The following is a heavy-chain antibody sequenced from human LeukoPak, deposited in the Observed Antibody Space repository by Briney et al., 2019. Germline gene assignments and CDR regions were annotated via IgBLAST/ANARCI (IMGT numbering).Heavy chain of an antibody. Sequence: ASVKVSCKASGYTLTSYGISWVRQAPGQGLEWMGWISAYHGNTNYAQKLQGRVTMTTDTSTSTAYMELRSLRSDDTAVYYCARDRYCTNGVCPVYYYYGMDVWGQGTTVTVSS. J-gene: IGHJ6*02. CDR3: ARDRYCTNGVCPVYYYYGMDV. D-gene: IGHD2-8*01. V-gene: IGHV1-18*01. CDR2: ISAYHGNT. CDR1: GYTLTSYG.